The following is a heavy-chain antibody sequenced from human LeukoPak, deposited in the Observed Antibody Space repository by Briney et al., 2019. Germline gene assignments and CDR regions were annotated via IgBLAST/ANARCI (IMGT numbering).Heavy chain of an antibody. CDR2: ISGSGGST. CDR1: GFTFSSYA. D-gene: IGHD3-3*01. J-gene: IGHJ4*02. CDR3: AKELIITIFGVPHW. Sequence: GGSLRLSCAASGFTFSSYAMSGVRQAPGKGLKGVSAISGSGGSTYYADSVKGRFTISRDNSKNTLYLPMNSLSAEDTAVYYCAKELIITIFGVPHWWGQGPLVTVSS. V-gene: IGHV3-23*01.